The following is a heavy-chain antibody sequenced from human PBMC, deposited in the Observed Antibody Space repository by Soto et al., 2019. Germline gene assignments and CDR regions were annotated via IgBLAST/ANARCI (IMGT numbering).Heavy chain of an antibody. J-gene: IGHJ5*02. CDR2: IYQSGST. CDR3: ARDMSGCSSSDCYLSGWFDP. Sequence: PSETLSLTCTVAGAPITSGADSWSWIRQPPGKGLDWIGFIYQSGSTHYNPSLKSRVTISVDRSKNHFSLQLTSLTAADTAVYYCARDMSGCSSSDCYLSGWFDPWGPGTLVTVSS. V-gene: IGHV4-30-2*01. D-gene: IGHD2-21*02. CDR1: GAPITSGADS.